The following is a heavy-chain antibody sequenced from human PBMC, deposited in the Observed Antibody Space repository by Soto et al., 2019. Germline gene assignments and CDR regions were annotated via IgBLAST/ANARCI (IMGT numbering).Heavy chain of an antibody. CDR1: GYRLTTHW. D-gene: IGHD6-13*01. V-gene: IGHV5-10-1*01. CDR3: AGFRSSGFGDGCLDS. Sequence: GEALKISLCGSGYRLTTHWINRVRQMPGKGLEWTGRIDPSQSYFNYNRPFQGHVTIPHDKSTSQAYLPWNSLEASDPAIYYCAGFRSSGFGDGCLDSSGPGTLVTFSS. J-gene: IGHJ5*01. CDR2: IDPSQSYF.